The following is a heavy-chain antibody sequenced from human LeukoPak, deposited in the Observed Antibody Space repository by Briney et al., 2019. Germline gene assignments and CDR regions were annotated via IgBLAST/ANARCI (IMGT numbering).Heavy chain of an antibody. CDR1: GFTFSSYE. CDR2: ISSSGSTI. Sequence: GGSLRLSCAASGFTFSSYEMNWVRQAPGKGLEWVSYISSSGSTIYYADSVKGRFTISRDNAKNSLYLQMNSLRAEDTAVYYCARARRGISGWYDYWGQGTLVTVSS. J-gene: IGHJ4*02. V-gene: IGHV3-48*03. D-gene: IGHD6-19*01. CDR3: ARARRGISGWYDY.